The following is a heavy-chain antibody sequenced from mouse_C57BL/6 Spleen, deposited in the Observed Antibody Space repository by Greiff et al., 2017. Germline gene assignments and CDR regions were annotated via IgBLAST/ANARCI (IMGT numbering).Heavy chain of an antibody. J-gene: IGHJ3*01. D-gene: IGHD2-1*01. CDR3: ARQFYGKEFAY. CDR2: ISSGGSYT. CDR1: GFTFSSYG. Sequence: EVNVVESGGDLVKPGGSLKLSCAASGFTFSSYGMSWVRQTPDKRLEWVATISSGGSYTYYPDSVKGRFTISRDNAKNTLYLQMSSLKSEDTAMYYCARQFYGKEFAYWGQGTLVTVSA. V-gene: IGHV5-6*01.